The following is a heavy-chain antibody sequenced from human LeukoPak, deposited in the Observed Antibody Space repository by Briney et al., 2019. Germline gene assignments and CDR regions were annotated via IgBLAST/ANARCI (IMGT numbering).Heavy chain of an antibody. J-gene: IGHJ4*02. CDR1: GGSISSSNW. Sequence: SGTLSLTCAVSGGSISSSNWWSWVRQPPGKGLEWIGEIYHSGSTNYNPSLKSRVTISVDTSKNQFSLKLSSVTAADTAVYYCARLNYGDYPFDYWGQGTLVTVSS. CDR2: IYHSGST. V-gene: IGHV4-4*02. CDR3: ARLNYGDYPFDY. D-gene: IGHD4-17*01.